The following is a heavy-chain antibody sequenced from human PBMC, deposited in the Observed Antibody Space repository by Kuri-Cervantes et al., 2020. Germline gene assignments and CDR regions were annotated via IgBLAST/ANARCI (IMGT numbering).Heavy chain of an antibody. CDR3: ARPPDSSSWYTRGYYYYGMNV. CDR2: MNPNSGNT. Sequence: ASVKVSCKVSGYTFTSYDINWVRQATGQGLEWMGWMNPNSGNTGYAQKFQGRVTMTRNTSISTAYMELSSLRSEDTAVYYCARPPDSSSWYTRGYYYYGMNVWGQGTTVTVSS. CDR1: GYTFTSYD. V-gene: IGHV1-8*01. D-gene: IGHD6-13*01. J-gene: IGHJ6*02.